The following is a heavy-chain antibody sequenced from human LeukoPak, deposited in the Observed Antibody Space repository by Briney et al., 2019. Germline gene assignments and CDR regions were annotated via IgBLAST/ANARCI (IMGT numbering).Heavy chain of an antibody. V-gene: IGHV4-30-4*08. Sequence: SETLSLTCTVSGGSISSGDYYWSWIRQPPGKGLEWIGYIYYSGSTYHNPSLKSRVTISVDTSKNQFSLKLSSVTAADTAVYYCASNRGYSYGYGYWGQGTLVTVSS. CDR1: GGSISSGDYY. J-gene: IGHJ4*02. CDR3: ASNRGYSYGYGY. D-gene: IGHD5-18*01. CDR2: IYYSGST.